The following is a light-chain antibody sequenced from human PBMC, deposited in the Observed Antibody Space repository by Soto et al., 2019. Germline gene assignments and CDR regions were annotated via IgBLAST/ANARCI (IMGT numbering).Light chain of an antibody. J-gene: IGKJ5*01. Sequence: DLHMTHSPSTLSASVGDRVTITCRASQSISSWFAWYQQKPGKAPKLLIYDASSLESGVPSRFSGSGSGTEFTLTISSLQPDDFATYYCQQYNSYPWTFGQGTRLEIK. CDR3: QQYNSYPWT. CDR1: QSISSW. V-gene: IGKV1-5*01. CDR2: DAS.